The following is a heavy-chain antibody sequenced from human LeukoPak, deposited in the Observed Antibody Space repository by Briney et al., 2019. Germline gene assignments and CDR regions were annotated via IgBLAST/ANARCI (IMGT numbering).Heavy chain of an antibody. V-gene: IGHV4-34*01. D-gene: IGHD5-24*01. Sequence: SETLSLTCVISGGSFSGYYWSWIRQPPGKGLEWIGEINNSGSTNYNPSLKSRVTISVDTSQNQFSLKLTSVTAADTAVYYCARGSRDDRGWFDPWGQGTLVSVSS. CDR3: ARGSRDDRGWFDP. CDR2: INNSGST. CDR1: GGSFSGYY. J-gene: IGHJ5*02.